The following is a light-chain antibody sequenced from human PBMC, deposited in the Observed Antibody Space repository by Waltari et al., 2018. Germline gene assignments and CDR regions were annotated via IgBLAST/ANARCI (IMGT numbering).Light chain of an antibody. V-gene: IGKV4-1*01. J-gene: IGKJ2*01. CDR2: WAS. CDR1: QIISYTSTNKNY. CDR3: QQYYSIPYT. Sequence: DIVMTQSPDSLAVSLGERASINCKSSQIISYTSTNKNYLAWYQQKPGQPPKLLIYWASTRESGVPDRFSGSGSGTDFTLTISSLQADDVAVYYCQQYYSIPYTFGQGTKLQI.